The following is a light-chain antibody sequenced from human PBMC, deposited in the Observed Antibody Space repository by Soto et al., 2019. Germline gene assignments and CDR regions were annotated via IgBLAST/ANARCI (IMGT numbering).Light chain of an antibody. V-gene: IGKV3-20*01. CDR3: QQYGSSPTT. J-gene: IGKJ1*01. Sequence: ETVLTQSPATLSVSPGERATLSCRASQSVSSNLAWYQQKPGQAPRLLIYDASNRATGIPDRFSGSGSGTDFTLTISRLEPEDSAVYHCQQYGSSPTTFGQGTKVDIK. CDR1: QSVSSN. CDR2: DAS.